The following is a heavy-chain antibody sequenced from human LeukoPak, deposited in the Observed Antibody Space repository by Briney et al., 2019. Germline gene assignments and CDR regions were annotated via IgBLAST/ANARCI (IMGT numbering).Heavy chain of an antibody. CDR3: ARVGWQPVSYYYYYGMDV. J-gene: IGHJ6*02. CDR1: GGSISSYY. Sequence: SETLSLTCTVSGGSISSYYWSWIRQPPGKGLEWIGYIYYSGSTNYNPSLKSRVTISVDTSKNQFSLKLSSVTAADTAVYYCARVGWQPVSYYYYYGMDVWGQGTTVTVSS. CDR2: IYYSGST. V-gene: IGHV4-59*08. D-gene: IGHD2-15*01.